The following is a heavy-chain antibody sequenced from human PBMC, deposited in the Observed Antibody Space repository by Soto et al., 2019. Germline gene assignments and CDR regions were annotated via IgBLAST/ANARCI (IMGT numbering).Heavy chain of an antibody. CDR3: AREDRDRETGLVPAAIDGMGV. J-gene: IGHJ6*02. Sequence: QVQLVQSGAEVKKPGSSVKVSCKASGGTFSRYSITWMRQAPGHGLEWIGRIIPIFGIASYAQKIQGRVTITADETTSTAYMERSSLRSDDTAVYYCAREDRDRETGLVPAAIDGMGVWGQGTTVTVSS. V-gene: IGHV1-69*08. D-gene: IGHD2-2*01. CDR2: IIPIFGIA. CDR1: GGTFSRYS.